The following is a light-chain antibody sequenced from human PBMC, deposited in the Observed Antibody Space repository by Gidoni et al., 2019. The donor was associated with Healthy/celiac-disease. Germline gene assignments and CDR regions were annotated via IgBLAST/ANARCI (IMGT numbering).Light chain of an antibody. V-gene: IGKV3-11*01. CDR3: QQRSNWPPLT. CDR1: QSVSSY. J-gene: IGKJ4*01. Sequence: DIVLPQSPSTLSLSPGERATLSCRASQSVSSYFAWYQQKPGQAPRLLIYDASNRATGIPARFSGSGSGTDFTLTISSLEPEDFAVYYCQQRSNWPPLTFGGGTKVEIK. CDR2: DAS.